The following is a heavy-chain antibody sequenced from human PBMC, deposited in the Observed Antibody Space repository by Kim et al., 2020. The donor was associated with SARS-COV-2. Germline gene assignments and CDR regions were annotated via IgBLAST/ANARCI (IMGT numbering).Heavy chain of an antibody. CDR1: GGSISSSSYY. CDR2: IYYSGST. J-gene: IGHJ4*02. CDR3: AASANYDLWSGYPMVSIPIDY. V-gene: IGHV4-39*01. D-gene: IGHD3-3*01. Sequence: SETLSLTCTVSGGSISSSSYYWGWIRQPPGKGLEWIGSIYYSGSTYYNPSLKSRVTISVDTSKNQFSLKLSSVTAADTAVYYCAASANYDLWSGYPMVSIPIDYWGQGTLVTVSS.